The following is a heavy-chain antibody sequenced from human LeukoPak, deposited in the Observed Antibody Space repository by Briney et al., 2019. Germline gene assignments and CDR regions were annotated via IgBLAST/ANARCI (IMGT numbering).Heavy chain of an antibody. CDR1: GGSISSGGYS. V-gene: IGHV4-30-2*01. CDR2: IYHSGST. J-gene: IGHJ4*02. D-gene: IGHD4-17*01. Sequence: SQTLSLTCAVSGGSISSGGYSWSWTRQPPGKGLEWIGYIYHSGSTYYNPSLKSRVTISVDRSKNQFSLKLSSVTAADTAVYYCARASGGDYGDPAFDYWGQGTLVTVSS. CDR3: ARASGGDYGDPAFDY.